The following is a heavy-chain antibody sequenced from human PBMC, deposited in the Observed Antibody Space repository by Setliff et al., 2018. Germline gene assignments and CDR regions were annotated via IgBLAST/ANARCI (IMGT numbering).Heavy chain of an antibody. CDR3: ASLGMTTMMDWYFDL. D-gene: IGHD4-4*01. J-gene: IGHJ2*01. V-gene: IGHV4-34*01. CDR2: INHSGST. Sequence: SETLSLTCAVYGGSFSGYYWSWIRQPPRKGLEWIGEINHSGSTNYNPSLKSRVTISIDTSKNQFSLKLSSVTAADTAVYYCASLGMTTMMDWYFDLWGRGTLVTVSS. CDR1: GGSFSGYY.